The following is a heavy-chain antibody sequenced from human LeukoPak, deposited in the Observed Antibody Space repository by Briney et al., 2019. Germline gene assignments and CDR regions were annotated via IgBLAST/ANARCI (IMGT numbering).Heavy chain of an antibody. CDR3: ARDAAVAGLFDP. D-gene: IGHD6-19*01. J-gene: IGHJ5*02. CDR2: IKEDGSEK. V-gene: IGHV3-7*03. CDR1: GSTFSIYW. Sequence: GGSLRLSCAASGSTFSIYWMSWVRQAPGKGLEWVANIKEDGSEKYYVDSVKGRFTISRDNAKNSLYLQMNSLRAEDTAVYYCARDAAVAGLFDPWGQGTLVTVSS.